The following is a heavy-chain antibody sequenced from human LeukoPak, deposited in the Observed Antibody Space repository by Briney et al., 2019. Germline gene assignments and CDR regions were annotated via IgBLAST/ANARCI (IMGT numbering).Heavy chain of an antibody. D-gene: IGHD6-13*01. CDR2: IYYSGST. J-gene: IGHJ2*01. V-gene: IGHV4-39*01. CDR3: ARRTAAAGTNYWYFDL. Sequence: SETLSLTCTVSGGSISSSSYYWGWIRQPPGKGLEWIGSIYYSGSTYYNPSLKSRVTISVDTSKNQFSLKLSSVTAADTAVYYCARRTAAAGTNYWYFDLWGRGTLVTVSS. CDR1: GGSISSSSYY.